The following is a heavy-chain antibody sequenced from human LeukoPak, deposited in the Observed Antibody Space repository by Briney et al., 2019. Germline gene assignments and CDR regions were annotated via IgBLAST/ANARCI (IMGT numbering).Heavy chain of an antibody. CDR1: GYTFTSYY. V-gene: IGHV1-46*01. CDR2: INPSGGST. Sequence: ASVKVSRKASGYTFTSYYMHWVRQAPGQGLEWMGIINPSGGSTSYAQKFQGRVTMTRDRSTSTVYMELSSLRFEDTAVYYCARLGAAAVDYWGQENLVTVSS. J-gene: IGHJ4*02. CDR3: ARLGAAAVDY. D-gene: IGHD6-13*01.